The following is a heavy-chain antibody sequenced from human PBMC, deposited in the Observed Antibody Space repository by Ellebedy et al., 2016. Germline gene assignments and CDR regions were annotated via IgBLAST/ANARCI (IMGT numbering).Heavy chain of an antibody. CDR1: GFAFNTYW. Sequence: GGSLRLSXAASGFAFNTYWMHWVRQVPGKGLEWVATIVFSGTATYYSDSVKGRFIISRDNAKNSLFLQMNSLRVEDTAVYYCARDGSEWSRDYWGQGTLVTVSS. J-gene: IGHJ4*02. D-gene: IGHD3-3*01. CDR2: IVFSGTAT. V-gene: IGHV3-21*01. CDR3: ARDGSEWSRDY.